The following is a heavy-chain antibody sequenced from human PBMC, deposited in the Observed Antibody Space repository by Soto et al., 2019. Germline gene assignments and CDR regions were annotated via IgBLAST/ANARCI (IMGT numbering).Heavy chain of an antibody. Sequence: PGESLKISCKASGYSFTSYWIAWVRQMPGKGLEWMGTIYPGDSDTRYSPSLQGQVTISADNSISTAYLEWSSLKASDTAMYYCARRHSSSSAFDPWGQGTLVTVSS. CDR3: ARRHSSSSAFDP. D-gene: IGHD6-13*01. J-gene: IGHJ5*02. CDR1: GYSFTSYW. CDR2: IYPGDSDT. V-gene: IGHV5-51*01.